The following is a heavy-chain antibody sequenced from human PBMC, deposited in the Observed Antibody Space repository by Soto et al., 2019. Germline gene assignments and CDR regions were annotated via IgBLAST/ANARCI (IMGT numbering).Heavy chain of an antibody. CDR3: ARGLRASYGVRLSSSYYGMDV. Sequence: SETLSLTCAFYGGSFSNYYWSWIRQPPGKGLECIGEINHSGGTNYNPSLKSRVTMSVDTSKNQFSLELTSVTAADTAVYYCARGLRASYGVRLSSSYYGMDVWGQGTTVTVSS. V-gene: IGHV4-34*01. J-gene: IGHJ6*02. CDR2: INHSGGT. CDR1: GGSFSNYY. D-gene: IGHD3-10*01.